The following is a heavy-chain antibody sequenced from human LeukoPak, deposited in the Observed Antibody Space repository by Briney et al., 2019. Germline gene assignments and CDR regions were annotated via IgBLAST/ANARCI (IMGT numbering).Heavy chain of an antibody. J-gene: IGHJ6*03. CDR1: GGPISSYY. V-gene: IGHV4-59*01. CDR3: ARDSGYYDFWSGYQPHYYYYMDV. CDR2: IYYSGST. D-gene: IGHD3-3*01. Sequence: SETLSLTCTVSGGPISSYYWSWIRQPPGKGLEWIGYIYYSGSTNYNPSLKSRVTISVDTSKNQFSLKLSSVTAADTAVYYCARDSGYYDFWSGYQPHYYYYMDVWGKGTTVTVSS.